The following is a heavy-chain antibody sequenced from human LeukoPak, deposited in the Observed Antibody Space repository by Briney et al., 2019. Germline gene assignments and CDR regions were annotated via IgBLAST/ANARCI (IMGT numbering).Heavy chain of an antibody. J-gene: IGHJ4*02. CDR3: ARGRDFAYYFDY. D-gene: IGHD3-10*01. CDR2: IYYSGST. CDR1: GGSVSSGSYY. V-gene: IGHV4-61*01. Sequence: PSETLSLTCTVSGGSVSSGSYYWSWIRQPPGKGLEWIGYIYYSGSTNYNPSLKSRVTISVDTSKNQFSLKLSSVTAADTAVYSCARGRDFAYYFDYWGQGTLVTVSS.